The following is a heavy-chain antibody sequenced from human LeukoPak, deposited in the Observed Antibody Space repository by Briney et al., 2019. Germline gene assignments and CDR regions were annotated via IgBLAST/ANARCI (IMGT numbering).Heavy chain of an antibody. CDR2: ISPYNDNT. J-gene: IGHJ4*02. CDR3: TSHFTRMVRGVIINPFLDY. CDR1: GYIFTRTG. D-gene: IGHD3-10*01. Sequence: ASVKVSCKASGYIFTRTGINWVRQAPGQGLEWMGWISPYNDNTKYAQKFQGRVTMTTDTSTTTAYMDLRSLRSDDTAVYYCTSHFTRMVRGVIINPFLDYWGQGTLVTVSS. V-gene: IGHV1-18*04.